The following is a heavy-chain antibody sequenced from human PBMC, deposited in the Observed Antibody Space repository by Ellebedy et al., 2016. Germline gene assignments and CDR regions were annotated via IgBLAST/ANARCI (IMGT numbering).Heavy chain of an antibody. CDR3: ARRTQLERRGYYNYNMDV. CDR1: GYTFSTYW. J-gene: IGHJ6*02. Sequence: ASVKVSCKGSGYTFSTYWIGWVRQMPGKGLEWMGIIYPGDSDTRYSPSFQGQVTISADKSISTAYLQWSSLKASDTAMYYCARRTQLERRGYYNYNMDVWGQGTTVTVSS. CDR2: IYPGDSDT. V-gene: IGHV5-51*01. D-gene: IGHD1-1*01.